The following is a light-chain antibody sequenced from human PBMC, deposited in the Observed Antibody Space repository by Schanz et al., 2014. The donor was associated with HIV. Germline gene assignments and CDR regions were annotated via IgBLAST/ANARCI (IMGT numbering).Light chain of an antibody. CDR2: GTD. CDR1: SSNIGSNY. V-gene: IGLV1-47*02. CDR3: QSYDSSQSVVV. J-gene: IGLJ2*01. Sequence: QSVLTQPPSASGTPGQRVTISCSGSSSNIGSNYAFWYQQLPGTAPNLLIYGTDQRPSGVPDRVSGSRSGTSASLAISGLQSGDEADYYCQSYDSSQSVVVFGGGTKLTVL.